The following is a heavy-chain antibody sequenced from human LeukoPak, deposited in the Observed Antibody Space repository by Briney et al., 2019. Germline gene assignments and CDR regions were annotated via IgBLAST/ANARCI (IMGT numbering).Heavy chain of an antibody. V-gene: IGHV3-11*01. CDR1: GFTFSDYY. CDR3: AREGNYYDSSGYLSHDASDI. Sequence: GGSLRLSCAASGFTFSDYYMSWIRQAPGKGLEWVSYISSSGSTIYYADSVKGRFTISRDNAKNSLYLQMNSLRAEDTAVYYCAREGNYYDSSGYLSHDASDIWGQGTMVTVSS. D-gene: IGHD3-22*01. CDR2: ISSSGSTI. J-gene: IGHJ3*02.